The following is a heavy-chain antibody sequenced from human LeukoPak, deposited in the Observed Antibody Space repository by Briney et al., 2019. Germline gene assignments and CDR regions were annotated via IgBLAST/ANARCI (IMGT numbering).Heavy chain of an antibody. D-gene: IGHD5-12*01. J-gene: IGHJ4*02. CDR1: EFTVSSNY. V-gene: IGHV3-53*01. CDR2: IYPGGNT. CDR3: ARGGGYGQDFDY. Sequence: PGGSLRLSCAASEFTVSSNYMSWVRQAPGKGLEWVSVIYPGGNTYYADSVKGRFTISRDNSKNTLYLQTNILGADDTAVYYCARGGGYGQDFDYWGQGTLVTVSS.